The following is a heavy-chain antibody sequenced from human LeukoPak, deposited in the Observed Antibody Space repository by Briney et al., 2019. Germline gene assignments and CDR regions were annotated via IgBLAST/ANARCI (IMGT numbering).Heavy chain of an antibody. Sequence: PGGCLRLSCAASGFTFSSYGMHWVRQAPGKGLEWVAVISYDGSNKYYADSVKGRFTISRDNSKNTLYLQMNSLRAEDTAVYYCAKFGQQLVPDYWGQGTLVTVSS. CDR2: ISYDGSNK. D-gene: IGHD6-13*01. J-gene: IGHJ4*02. CDR3: AKFGQQLVPDY. V-gene: IGHV3-30*18. CDR1: GFTFSSYG.